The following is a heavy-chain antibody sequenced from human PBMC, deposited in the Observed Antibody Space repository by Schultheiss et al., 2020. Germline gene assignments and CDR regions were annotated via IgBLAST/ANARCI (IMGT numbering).Heavy chain of an antibody. CDR2: ILYDGTSK. CDR3: ARRYSTRWYCSDH. Sequence: GGSLRLSCAASGFTLSNYGMHWVRQAPGKGLEWVALILYDGTSKSYADSVKGRFTISRDNSNNTLYLQMNSLRAEDTAVYYCARRYSTRWYCSDHWGQGTLVTVSS. CDR1: GFTLSNYG. V-gene: IGHV3-30*03. J-gene: IGHJ4*02. D-gene: IGHD6-13*01.